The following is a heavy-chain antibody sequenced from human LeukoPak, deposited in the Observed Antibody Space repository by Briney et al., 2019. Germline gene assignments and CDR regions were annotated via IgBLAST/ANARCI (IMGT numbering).Heavy chain of an antibody. CDR3: ATYSSVNLREFQF. CDR1: GFTFSNYW. V-gene: IGHV3-7*01. D-gene: IGHD3-22*01. CDR2: IKTDGSEK. Sequence: GGSLRLSCEGSGFTFSNYWMGWVRQAPGKGLQWVANIKTDGSEKYYVDSVKGRFTISRDNAKNSLYLQMNSLRAEDTAVYYCATYSSVNLREFQFWGQGTLLTVSS. J-gene: IGHJ1*01.